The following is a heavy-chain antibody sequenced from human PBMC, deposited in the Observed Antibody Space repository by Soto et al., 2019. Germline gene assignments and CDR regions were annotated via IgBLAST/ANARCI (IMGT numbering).Heavy chain of an antibody. V-gene: IGHV4-59*01. D-gene: IGHD6-13*01. CDR1: GASINDFY. CDR3: ARANSSTWYKLEYKWFDP. CDR2: MYYSETT. Sequence: SETLSLTCTVSGASINDFYWSWIRQTPGKGLEWVGFMYYSETTKYNPSLKGRVNMSLDTSKNQVSLHLKSVTAADTAVYYCARANSSTWYKLEYKWFDPWGQGTQVTVSS. J-gene: IGHJ5*02.